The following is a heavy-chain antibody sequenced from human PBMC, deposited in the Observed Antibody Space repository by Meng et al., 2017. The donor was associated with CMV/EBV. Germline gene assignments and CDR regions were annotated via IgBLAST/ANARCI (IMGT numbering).Heavy chain of an antibody. Sequence: QVQLVGAGGGVVQPGRSLRLSCAASGFTFSSYAMHWVRQAPGKGLEWVAVISYDGSNKYYADSVKGRFTISRDNSKNTLYLQMNSLRAEDTAVYYCAREDACYWGQGTLVTASS. V-gene: IGHV3-30-3*01. CDR3: AREDACY. J-gene: IGHJ4*02. CDR1: GFTFSSYA. CDR2: ISYDGSNK.